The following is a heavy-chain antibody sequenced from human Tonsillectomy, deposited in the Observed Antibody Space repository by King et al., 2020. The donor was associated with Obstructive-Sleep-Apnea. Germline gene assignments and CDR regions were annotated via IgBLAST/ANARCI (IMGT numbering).Heavy chain of an antibody. D-gene: IGHD3-3*01. V-gene: IGHV4-34*01. CDR3: ASSPYDFWIYGMDD. CDR2: INHSGST. Sequence: VQLQQWGAGLLKPSETLSLTCSVYGGSFSGYYWSWIRQPPGKGLEWIGEINHSGSTNYNPSLKSRVTISVDTSKNQFSLKLSSVTAPATAVYYCASSPYDFWIYGMDDWGQGTTVTVSS. CDR1: GGSFSGYY. J-gene: IGHJ6*02.